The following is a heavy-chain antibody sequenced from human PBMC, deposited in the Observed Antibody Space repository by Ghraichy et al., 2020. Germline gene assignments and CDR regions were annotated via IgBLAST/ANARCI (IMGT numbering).Heavy chain of an antibody. Sequence: LSLTCAASGFTFSSYGMHWVRQAPGKGLEWVAVIWYDGSNKYYADSVKGRFTISRDNSKNTLYLQMNSLRDEDTAVYYCARDLGDGYNDFDYWGQGTLVTVSS. J-gene: IGHJ4*02. CDR2: IWYDGSNK. CDR3: ARDLGDGYNDFDY. V-gene: IGHV3-33*01. D-gene: IGHD5-24*01. CDR1: GFTFSSYG.